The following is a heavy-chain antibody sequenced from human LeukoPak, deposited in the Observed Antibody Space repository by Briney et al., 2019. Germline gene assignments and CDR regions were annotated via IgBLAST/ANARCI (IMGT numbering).Heavy chain of an antibody. CDR3: ARGGEDSSGYSGFDY. CDR2: IYYSGST. Sequence: PSETLSLTCTVSGGSISSGGYYWSWIRQHPGKGLEWIGYIYYSGSTYYNPSLKSRVTISVDTSKNQFSLKLSSVTAADTAVYYCARGGEDSSGYSGFDYWGQGTLVTVSS. D-gene: IGHD3-22*01. CDR1: GGSISSGGYY. J-gene: IGHJ4*02. V-gene: IGHV4-31*03.